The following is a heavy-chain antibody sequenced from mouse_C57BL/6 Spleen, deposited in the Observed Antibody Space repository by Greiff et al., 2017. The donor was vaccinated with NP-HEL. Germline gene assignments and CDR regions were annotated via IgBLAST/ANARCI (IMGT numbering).Heavy chain of an antibody. D-gene: IGHD3-2*02. CDR3: GTAQAFAY. Sequence: VQLQQSGPELVKPGASVKISCKASGYAFSSSWMNWVKQRPGTGLEWIGRIYPGDGDTNYNGKFKGKATLTADKSSSTAYMQLSSLTSEDSAVYFCGTAQAFAYWGQGTLVTVSA. V-gene: IGHV1-82*01. CDR1: GYAFSSSW. J-gene: IGHJ3*01. CDR2: IYPGDGDT.